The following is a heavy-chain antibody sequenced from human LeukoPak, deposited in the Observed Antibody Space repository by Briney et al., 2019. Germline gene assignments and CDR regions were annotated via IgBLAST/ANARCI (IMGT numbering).Heavy chain of an antibody. Sequence: GGSLRLSCAASGFTFSSYWMSWVRQAPGKGLVWVANIKQDGSEKYSVDSVKGRFTISRDNAKNSLYLQMNSLRGEDTAVYYCARLYCSTISCLCFDYWGQGTLVTVSS. CDR1: GFTFSSYW. V-gene: IGHV3-7*01. D-gene: IGHD2-2*01. CDR3: ARLYCSTISCLCFDY. J-gene: IGHJ4*02. CDR2: IKQDGSEK.